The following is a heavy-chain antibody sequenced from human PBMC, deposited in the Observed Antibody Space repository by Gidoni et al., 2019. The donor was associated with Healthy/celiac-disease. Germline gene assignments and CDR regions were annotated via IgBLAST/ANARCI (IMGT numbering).Heavy chain of an antibody. Sequence: EVQLVESGGGLVKPGRSLRLSCSASGFTFGDYAMSWFRQAPGKGLEWICFIRSKAYGGTTEYAASVKGRLTISRDDSKSIAYLQMNSLKTEDTAVYYCTRDQEMATWAFDIWGQGTMVTVSS. CDR1: GFTFGDYA. D-gene: IGHD5-12*01. CDR3: TRDQEMATWAFDI. J-gene: IGHJ3*02. V-gene: IGHV3-49*05. CDR2: IRSKAYGGTT.